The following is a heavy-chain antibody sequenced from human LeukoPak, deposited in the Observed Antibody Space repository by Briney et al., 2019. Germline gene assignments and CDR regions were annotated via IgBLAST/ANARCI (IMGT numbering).Heavy chain of an antibody. Sequence: PSETLSLTCAVYGGSFSGYYWSWIRQPPGKGLEWIGEINHSGSTNYNPSLKSRVTISVDTSKNQFSLKLSSVTAADTAVYYCVRGTYGDYHDYWGQGTLVTVSS. J-gene: IGHJ4*02. CDR1: GGSFSGYY. D-gene: IGHD4-17*01. V-gene: IGHV4-34*01. CDR2: INHSGST. CDR3: VRGTYGDYHDY.